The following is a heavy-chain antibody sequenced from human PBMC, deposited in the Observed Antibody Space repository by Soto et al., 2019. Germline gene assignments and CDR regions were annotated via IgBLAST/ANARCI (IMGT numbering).Heavy chain of an antibody. V-gene: IGHV4-39*01. CDR2: IYYSGST. CDR3: ARRHGQAANHYDILTGPTDV. J-gene: IGHJ6*04. D-gene: IGHD3-9*01. CDR1: GGSISRSSYY. Sequence: SETLSLTCTVSGGSISRSSYYWGWIRQPPGKGLEWIGSIYYSGSTYYNPSLKSRVTISVDTSKNQFSLKLSSVTAADTAVYYCARRHGQAANHYDILTGPTDVWGKGTTVTVSS.